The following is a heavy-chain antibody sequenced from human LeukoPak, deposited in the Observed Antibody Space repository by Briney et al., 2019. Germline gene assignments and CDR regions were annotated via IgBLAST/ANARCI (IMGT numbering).Heavy chain of an antibody. CDR3: ARRGGTTKYYYYSYYMDV. V-gene: IGHV3-48*03. J-gene: IGHJ6*03. CDR2: ISSSGSPI. CDR1: GFTFSSYE. Sequence: PGGSLRLSCAASGFTFSSYEMNWVRQAPGKGLEWVSYISSSGSPIYYADSVKGRFTISRDNAKNSLYLRMNSLRAEDTAVYYCARRGGTTKYYYYSYYMDVWGKGTTVTVSS. D-gene: IGHD1-7*01.